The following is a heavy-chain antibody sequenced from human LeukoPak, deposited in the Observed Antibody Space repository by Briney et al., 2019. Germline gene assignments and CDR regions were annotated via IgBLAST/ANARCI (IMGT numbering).Heavy chain of an antibody. J-gene: IGHJ6*03. CDR3: ARDLSSGYYYPTDYYYMDV. CDR2: ISSSGSTI. CDR1: GFTFSSYA. V-gene: IGHV3-48*04. D-gene: IGHD3-22*01. Sequence: GGSLRLSCAASGFTFSSYAMSWVRQAPGKGLEWVSYISSSGSTIYYADSVKGRFTISRDNAKNSLYLQMNSLRAEDTAVYYCARDLSSGYYYPTDYYYMDVWGKGTTVTVSS.